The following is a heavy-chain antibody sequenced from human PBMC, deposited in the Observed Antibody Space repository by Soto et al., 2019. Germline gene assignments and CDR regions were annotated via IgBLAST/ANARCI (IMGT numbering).Heavy chain of an antibody. D-gene: IGHD3-22*01. J-gene: IGHJ3*02. V-gene: IGHV4-59*01. CDR2: IYYSGST. CDR1: GGSISSYY. CDR3: AIDSGYYYDSSGYYDAFDI. Sequence: PSETLSLTCTVSGGSISSYYWSWIRQPPGKGMEWIGYIYYSGSTNYNPSLKSRVTISVDTSKNQFSLKLSSVTAADTAVYFCAIDSGYYYDSSGYYDAFDIWGQGTMVTVSS.